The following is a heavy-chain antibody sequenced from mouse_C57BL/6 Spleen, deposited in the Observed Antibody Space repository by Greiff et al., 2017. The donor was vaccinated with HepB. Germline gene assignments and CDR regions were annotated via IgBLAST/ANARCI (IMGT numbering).Heavy chain of an antibody. CDR2: ISDGGSYT. CDR1: GFTFSSYA. V-gene: IGHV5-4*01. CDR3: ARDRGSSYGAMDY. J-gene: IGHJ4*01. D-gene: IGHD1-1*01. Sequence: EVQGVESGGGLVKPGGSLKLSCAASGFTFSSYAMSWVRQTPEKRLEWVATISDGGSYTYYPDNVKGRFTISRDNAKNNLYLQMSHLKSEDTAMYYCARDRGSSYGAMDYWGQGTSVTVSS.